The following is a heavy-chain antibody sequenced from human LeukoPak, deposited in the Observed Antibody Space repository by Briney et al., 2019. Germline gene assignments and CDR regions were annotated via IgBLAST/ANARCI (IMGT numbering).Heavy chain of an antibody. J-gene: IGHJ1*01. CDR3: ARVPRGYCSGGSCYTPGYFQH. D-gene: IGHD2-15*01. Sequence: ASVEVSCKASGYTFTGYYMHWVRQAPGQGLEWMGWINPNSGGTNYAQKFQGRVTMTRDTSISTAYMELSRLRSDDTAVYYCARVPRGYCSGGSCYTPGYFQHWGQGTLVTVSP. V-gene: IGHV1-2*02. CDR1: GYTFTGYY. CDR2: INPNSGGT.